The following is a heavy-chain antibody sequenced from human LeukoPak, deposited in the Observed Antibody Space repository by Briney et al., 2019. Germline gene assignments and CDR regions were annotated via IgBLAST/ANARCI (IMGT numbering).Heavy chain of an antibody. Sequence: GGSLRLSCAASGFTFCSYGMHWVRQAPGKGLEWVAFIRYDGSNKYYADSVKGRFTISRDNSKNTLYLQMNSLRAEDTAVYYCAKDKYSSGSIFDYWGQGTLVTVSS. V-gene: IGHV3-30*02. J-gene: IGHJ4*02. CDR2: IRYDGSNK. D-gene: IGHD6-19*01. CDR3: AKDKYSSGSIFDY. CDR1: GFTFCSYG.